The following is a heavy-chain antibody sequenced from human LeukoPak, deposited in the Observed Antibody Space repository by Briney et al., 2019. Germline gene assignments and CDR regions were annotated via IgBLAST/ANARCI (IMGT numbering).Heavy chain of an antibody. D-gene: IGHD6-13*01. V-gene: IGHV4-38-2*01. CDR1: GY. CDR3: ARVIAAGVDFDY. CDR2: IYHSGST. J-gene: IGHJ4*02. Sequence: PSETLSLTCAVSGYWGWIRQPPGKGLEWIGSIYHSGSTYYNPSHKSRVTILVDTSKNQFSLHLSSVTAADTAIYYCARVIAAGVDFDYWGQGTLVTASS.